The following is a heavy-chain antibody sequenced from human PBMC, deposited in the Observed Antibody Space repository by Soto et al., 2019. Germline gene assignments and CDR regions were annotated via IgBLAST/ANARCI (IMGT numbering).Heavy chain of an antibody. Sequence: SETLSLTCAFYVGSFSSYHWSCIRQTPGKGLEWIGEINHLTTTNYNPSLKSRVIISLDTPKNQFSLKLSSVTAADTAVYYCARGYDTDLAPTFWGQGILVSVSS. V-gene: IGHV4-34*01. CDR2: INHLTTT. J-gene: IGHJ4*02. CDR1: VGSFSSYH. D-gene: IGHD3-16*01. CDR3: ARGYDTDLAPTF.